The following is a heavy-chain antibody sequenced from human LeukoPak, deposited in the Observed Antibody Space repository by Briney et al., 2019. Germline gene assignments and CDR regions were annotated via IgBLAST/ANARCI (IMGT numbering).Heavy chain of an antibody. D-gene: IGHD1-26*01. CDR3: AKDKASGSYLFDY. CDR2: ISWDGGST. J-gene: IGHJ4*02. CDR1: GCTFDDYA. Sequence: SGGSLRLSCAASGCTFDDYAMHWVRQAPGKGLEWVSLISWDGGSTYYADSVKGRFTISRDNSKSSLYLQMNSLRAEDTALYYCAKDKASGSYLFDYWGQGTLVTVSS. V-gene: IGHV3-43D*03.